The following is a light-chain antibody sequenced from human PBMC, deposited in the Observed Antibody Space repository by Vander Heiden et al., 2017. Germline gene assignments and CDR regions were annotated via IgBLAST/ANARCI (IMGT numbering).Light chain of an antibody. CDR2: DDS. Sequence: SYVLTQPPSVSVAPGQTATITCGGNNIGSKSVHWYQQKPGQAPVLVVYDDSDRPSGIPERFSGSNSINKATLTISRVEAGNQADYYCQVWDSSSDHRNWVFGGGTKLTVL. V-gene: IGLV3-21*02. J-gene: IGLJ3*02. CDR3: QVWDSSSDHRNWV. CDR1: NIGSKS.